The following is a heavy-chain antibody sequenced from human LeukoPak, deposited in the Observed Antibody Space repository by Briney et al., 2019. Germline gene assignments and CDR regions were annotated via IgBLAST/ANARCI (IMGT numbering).Heavy chain of an antibody. V-gene: IGHV3-53*01. D-gene: IGHD6-13*01. CDR1: GFTVSSNY. CDR2: IYSGGST. J-gene: IGHJ6*02. CDR3: ARALQQLAAYYYYGMDV. Sequence: GGSLRLSCAASGFTVSSNYMSWVRQAPGKGLEWVSVIYSGGSTYFADSVKGRFTISRDNSKNTLYLQMNSLRAEDTAVYYCARALQQLAAYYYYGMDVWGQGTTVTVSS.